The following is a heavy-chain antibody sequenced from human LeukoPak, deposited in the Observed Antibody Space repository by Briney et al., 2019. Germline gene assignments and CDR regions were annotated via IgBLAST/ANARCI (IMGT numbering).Heavy chain of an antibody. CDR2: IYHSGST. D-gene: IGHD1-26*01. J-gene: IGHJ4*02. CDR3: ASGGSYLNFNC. V-gene: IGHV4-4*02. Sequence: SGTLSLTCAVSGGSFSSSNWWSWVRQPPGKGLDWVGEIYHSGSTNYNPSLKSRVTISVDKSKNQFSLKLSSVTAADTAVYYCASGGSYLNFNCGGQGTLVTASA. CDR1: GGSFSSSNW.